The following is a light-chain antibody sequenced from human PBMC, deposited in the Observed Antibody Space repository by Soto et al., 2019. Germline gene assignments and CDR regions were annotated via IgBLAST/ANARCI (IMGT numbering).Light chain of an antibody. Sequence: EIVLTQSPGTLSLSPGERATLSCRASQSVSSTYLAWYQQKPGQAPRLLIYATSNRATGIPDRFSGSASGTDFTLTISRLAPEDSAVYYCQHYGRSPPVTFGPGTKVDIK. CDR3: QHYGRSPPVT. CDR2: ATS. V-gene: IGKV3-20*01. J-gene: IGKJ3*01. CDR1: QSVSSTY.